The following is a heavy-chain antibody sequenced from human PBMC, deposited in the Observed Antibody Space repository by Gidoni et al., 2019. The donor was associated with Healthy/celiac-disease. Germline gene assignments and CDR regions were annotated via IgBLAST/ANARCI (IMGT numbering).Heavy chain of an antibody. J-gene: IGHJ6*03. Sequence: QVQLVESGGGVVQPGRSLRLSCAASGFPFSSFTMHWVRQAPDKGLEWVAMISYDGSNKYYADSVKGRFTISRDNSKNTLYLQMNSLRAEDTAVYYCARGCSSTSCYYYYYYMDVWGKGTTVTVSS. V-gene: IGHV3-30-3*01. CDR2: ISYDGSNK. CDR3: ARGCSSTSCYYYYYYMDV. D-gene: IGHD2-2*01. CDR1: GFPFSSFT.